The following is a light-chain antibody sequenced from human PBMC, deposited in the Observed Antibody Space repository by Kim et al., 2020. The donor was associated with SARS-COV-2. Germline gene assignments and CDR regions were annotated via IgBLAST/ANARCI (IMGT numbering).Light chain of an antibody. CDR1: QGISNY. V-gene: IGKV1-27*01. CDR2: SAS. J-gene: IGKJ1*01. Sequence: ASVGDRVTISCRASQGISNYVAWYQQKPGKVPKVRIYSASALQSGVPSRFSGSGSGTDFTLTISSLQPEDIATYYCQKYDAAPWTFGQGTKVDIK. CDR3: QKYDAAPWT.